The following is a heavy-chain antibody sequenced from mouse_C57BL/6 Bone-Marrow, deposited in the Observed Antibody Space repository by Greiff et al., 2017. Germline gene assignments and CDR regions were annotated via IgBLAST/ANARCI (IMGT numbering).Heavy chain of an antibody. V-gene: IGHV5-9*04. CDR3: SRQVTTVLATKYFDV. D-gene: IGHD1-1*01. Sequence: EVKLQESGGGLVKPGGSLKLSCAASGFTFSSYTMSWVRQTPEKRLQWVAAISGGGGNTYYPDSVKGRFTISRDNNKNILYLQMVSLRSEDTSMEYCSRQVTTVLATKYFDVWGTGTTVTVSS. CDR2: ISGGGGNT. J-gene: IGHJ1*03. CDR1: GFTFSSYT.